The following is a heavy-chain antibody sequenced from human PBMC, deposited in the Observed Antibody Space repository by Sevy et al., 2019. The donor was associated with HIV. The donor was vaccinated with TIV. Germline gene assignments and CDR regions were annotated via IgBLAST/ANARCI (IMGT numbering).Heavy chain of an antibody. Sequence: SETLSLTCTVSGGSINSSSYYWGWIRQPPGKGLEWIGSIYYSGSTYYNPSLKSRVTISVDTSKNQFSLKLSSVTAADTAVYYCARRITTHSVYYYYYYGMDVWGQGTTVTVSS. CDR1: GGSINSSSYY. V-gene: IGHV4-39*01. CDR2: IYYSGST. D-gene: IGHD3-3*01. J-gene: IGHJ6*02. CDR3: ARRITTHSVYYYYYYGMDV.